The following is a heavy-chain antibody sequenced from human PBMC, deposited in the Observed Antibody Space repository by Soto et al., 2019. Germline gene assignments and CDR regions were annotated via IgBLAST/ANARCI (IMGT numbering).Heavy chain of an antibody. V-gene: IGHV3-7*05. Sequence: GGSLRLSCAVSGVTFSSYWMSWVRQAPGKGLEWVANIKQDGSERHYVGSVKGRFTISRDNAKNSLYLQMNSLRAEDTAVYYCAGINIAVADYYSYYGMDVWGQGTTVTVS. CDR1: GVTFSSYW. D-gene: IGHD6-19*01. CDR3: AGINIAVADYYSYYGMDV. CDR2: IKQDGSER. J-gene: IGHJ6*02.